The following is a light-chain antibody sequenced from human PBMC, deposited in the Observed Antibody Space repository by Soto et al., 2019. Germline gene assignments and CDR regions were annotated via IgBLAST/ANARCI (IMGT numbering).Light chain of an antibody. CDR1: QSVSSN. J-gene: IGKJ1*01. CDR3: QQYNNWWT. CDR2: GAS. V-gene: IGKV3-15*01. Sequence: ETVMTQSPATLSVSPGERATLSCRASQSVSSNLAWYQQKPGQAPRLLSYGASTRATGIPARFSGSGSGTEFTLTISSLQSEDFAVYYCQQYNNWWTFGQGTKVDIK.